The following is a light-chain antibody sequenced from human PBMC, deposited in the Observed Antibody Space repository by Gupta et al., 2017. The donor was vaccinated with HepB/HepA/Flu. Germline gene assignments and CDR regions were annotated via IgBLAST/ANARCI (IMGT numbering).Light chain of an antibody. CDR2: QDT. Sequence: SYELTQPPPVSVSPGQTASITCSGDKMGDKYACWYQQKPGQSPVLVIYQDTKRPSGIPERFSGSNSGNTATLTISGTQTTDEADYYCQVWDSSAVVFGGGTKLTVL. CDR3: QVWDSSAVV. J-gene: IGLJ2*01. V-gene: IGLV3-1*01. CDR1: KMGDKY.